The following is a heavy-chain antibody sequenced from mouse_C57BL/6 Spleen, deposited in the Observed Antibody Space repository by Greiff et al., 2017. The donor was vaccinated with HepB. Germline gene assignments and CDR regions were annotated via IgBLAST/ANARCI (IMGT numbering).Heavy chain of an antibody. CDR3: ARSPYYYGSSPYYAMDY. D-gene: IGHD1-1*01. Sequence: VQLQESGAELVRPGASVKLSCKASGYTFTDYYINWVKQRPGQGLEWIARIYPGSGNTYYNEKFKGKATLTAEKSSSTAYMQLSSLTSEDSAVYFCARSPYYYGSSPYYAMDYWGQGTSVTVSS. CDR1: GYTFTDYY. V-gene: IGHV1-76*01. CDR2: IYPGSGNT. J-gene: IGHJ4*01.